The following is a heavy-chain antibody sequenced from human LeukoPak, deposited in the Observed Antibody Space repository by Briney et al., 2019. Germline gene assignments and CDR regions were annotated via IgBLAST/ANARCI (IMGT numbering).Heavy chain of an antibody. CDR2: IIPILGIA. D-gene: IGHD1-26*01. V-gene: IGHV1-69*04. Sequence: GASVKVSCKASGGTFSIYAISWVRQAPGQGLGWVGRIIPILGIANYAQKFQGRVTITADKSTSTAYMELSSLRSEDTAVYYCARDPIGSGSYYEGGYWGQGTLVTVSS. J-gene: IGHJ4*02. CDR3: ARDPIGSGSYYEGGY. CDR1: GGTFSIYA.